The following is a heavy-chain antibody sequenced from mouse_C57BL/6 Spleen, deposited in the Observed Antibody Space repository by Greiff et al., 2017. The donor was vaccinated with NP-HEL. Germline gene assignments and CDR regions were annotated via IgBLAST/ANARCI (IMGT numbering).Heavy chain of an antibody. D-gene: IGHD1-1*01. J-gene: IGHJ2*01. CDR2: IDPETGGT. Sequence: VQLQQSGAELVRPGASVTLSCKASGYTFTDYEMHWVKQTPVHGLEWIGAIDPETGGTAYNQKFKGKAILTADKSSSTAYMELRSLTSEDSAVFYCYRLGTTVVVYYFDYWGQGTTLTVSS. CDR3: YRLGTTVVVYYFDY. V-gene: IGHV1-15*01. CDR1: GYTFTDYE.